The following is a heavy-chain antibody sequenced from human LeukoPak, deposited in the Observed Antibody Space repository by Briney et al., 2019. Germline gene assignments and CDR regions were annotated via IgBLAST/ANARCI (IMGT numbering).Heavy chain of an antibody. CDR2: FDPEDGET. CDR1: GYTLTELS. V-gene: IGHV1-24*01. D-gene: IGHD1-26*01. J-gene: IGHJ6*03. CDR3: ARGFSSGSYGGYYYYMDV. Sequence: GASVKVSCKVSGYTLTELSMHWVRQAPGKGLEWMGGFDPEDGETIYAQKFQGRVTMTRDTSISTAYMELSRLRSDDTAVYYCARGFSSGSYGGYYYYMDVWGKGTTVTVSS.